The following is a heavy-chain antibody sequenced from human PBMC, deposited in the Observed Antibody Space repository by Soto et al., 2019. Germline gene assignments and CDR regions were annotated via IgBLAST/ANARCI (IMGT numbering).Heavy chain of an antibody. J-gene: IGHJ3*02. CDR3: AKDRYGTNWLGALYI. CDR2: ISGSAGST. CDR1: GFTFSNYA. Sequence: EVQLLESGGGLVQPGGSLRLSCAASGFTFSNYAMSWVRQAPGKGLEWVSEISGSAGSTYYADAVKGRFTISRDNSKTTLYLQMNGLRAEDTAVYYCAKDRYGTNWLGALYIRGQGTMVTLSS. D-gene: IGHD6-13*01. V-gene: IGHV3-23*01.